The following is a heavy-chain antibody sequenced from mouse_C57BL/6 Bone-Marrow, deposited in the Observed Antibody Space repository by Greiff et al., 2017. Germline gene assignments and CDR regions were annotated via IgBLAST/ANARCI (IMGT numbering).Heavy chain of an antibody. CDR2: INPGSGGT. CDR3: ARAAVTVVDY. D-gene: IGHD2-1*01. V-gene: IGHV1-54*01. CDR1: GYAFTNYL. J-gene: IGHJ2*01. Sequence: VQLQQSGAELVRPGTSVKVSCKASGYAFTNYLIEWVKQRPGQGLEWIGVINPGSGGTSYNEKFKGKATLTADKSASTAYMQLSSLTSEDSAVYFCARAAVTVVDYGGQGTTLTVSS.